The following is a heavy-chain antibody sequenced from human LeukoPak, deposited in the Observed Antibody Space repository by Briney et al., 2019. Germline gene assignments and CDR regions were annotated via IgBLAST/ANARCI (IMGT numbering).Heavy chain of an antibody. CDR1: GFTFDDYG. J-gene: IGHJ6*02. CDR2: INWNGDST. CDR3: ARDITDYYYGMDV. D-gene: IGHD3-3*01. V-gene: IGHV3-20*04. Sequence: GGSLRLSCAASGFTFDDYGMIWVRQAPGKGLEWVSTINWNGDSTGYADSVKGRFTISRDNSKNTLYLQMNSLRAEDTAVYYCARDITDYYYGMDVWGQGTTVTVSS.